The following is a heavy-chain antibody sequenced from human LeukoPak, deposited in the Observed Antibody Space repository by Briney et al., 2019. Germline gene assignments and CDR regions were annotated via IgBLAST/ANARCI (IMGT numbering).Heavy chain of an antibody. D-gene: IGHD5/OR15-5a*01. J-gene: IGHJ4*02. V-gene: IGHV3-73*01. Sequence: GGSLKLSCAASGFTFSDSAMHWVRQASGKGLEWVGRIRSKPHNYATAYAASVKGRFTLSRDDSENTAFLQMNNLRTEDTAVYYCTPVVGDMVFTNAYWGQGTLVTVSS. CDR2: IRSKPHNYAT. CDR1: GFTFSDSA. CDR3: TPVVGDMVFTNAY.